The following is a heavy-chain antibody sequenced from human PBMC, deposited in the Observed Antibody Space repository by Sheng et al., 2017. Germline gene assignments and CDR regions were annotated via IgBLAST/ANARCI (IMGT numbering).Heavy chain of an antibody. CDR3: ARQKPGYSSSWYPYYYMDV. Sequence: EVQLLESGGGLVQPGGSLRLSCAASGFTFSSYAMSWVRQAPGKGLEWVSAISGSGGSTYYADSVKGRFTISRDNFKNTLYLQMNSLRAEDTAVYYCARQKPGYSSSWYPYYYMDVWGKGTTVTVSS. CDR2: ISGSGGST. D-gene: IGHD6-13*01. J-gene: IGHJ6*03. V-gene: IGHV3-23*01. CDR1: GFTFSSYA.